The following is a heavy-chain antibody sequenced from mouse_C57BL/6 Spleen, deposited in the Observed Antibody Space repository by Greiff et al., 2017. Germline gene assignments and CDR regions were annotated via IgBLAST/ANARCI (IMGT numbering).Heavy chain of an antibody. D-gene: IGHD1-1*02. J-gene: IGHJ4*01. CDR3: ARRNYSYYAMDD. V-gene: IGHV1-81*01. CDR1: GYTFTSYG. CDR2: IYPRSGNT. Sequence: QVQLQQSGAELARPGASVKLSCKASGYTFTSYGISWVKQRPGQGLEWIGEIYPRSGNTYYNEKFKGKATLTADKSSSTAYMELRSLTSEDSAVYFCARRNYSYYAMDDWGQGTSVTVSS.